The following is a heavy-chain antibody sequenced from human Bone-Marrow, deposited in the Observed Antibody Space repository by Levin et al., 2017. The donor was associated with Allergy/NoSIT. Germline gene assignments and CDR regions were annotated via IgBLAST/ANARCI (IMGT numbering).Heavy chain of an antibody. CDR1: GFTFSDYY. Sequence: GGSLRLSCAASGFTFSDYYMSWIRQAPGKGLEWVSYISSSGSTIYYADSVKGRFTISRDNAKNSLYLQMNSLRAEDTAVYYCARISWTLYYYGMDGWGQGTTVTVSS. CDR2: ISSSGSTI. J-gene: IGHJ6*02. V-gene: IGHV3-11*01. CDR3: ARISWTLYYYGMDG. D-gene: IGHD1-1*01.